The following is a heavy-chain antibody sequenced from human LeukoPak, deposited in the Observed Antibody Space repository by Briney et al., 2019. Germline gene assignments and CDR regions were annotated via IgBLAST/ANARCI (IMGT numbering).Heavy chain of an antibody. D-gene: IGHD2-15*01. CDR1: GYTFTGYY. CDR2: INPNSGGT. CDR3: ARDRPGYCSGGSCYADY. V-gene: IGHV1-2*04. Sequence: GASVKVSCKASGYTFTGYYMHWVRQAPGQGLEWMGWINPNSGGTNYAQKFQGWVTMTRDTSTSTAYMELRSLRSDDTAVYYCARDRPGYCSGGSCYADYWGQGTLVTVSS. J-gene: IGHJ4*02.